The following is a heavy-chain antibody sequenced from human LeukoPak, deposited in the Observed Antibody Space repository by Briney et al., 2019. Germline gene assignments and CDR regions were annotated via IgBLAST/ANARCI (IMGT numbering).Heavy chain of an antibody. J-gene: IGHJ4*02. CDR2: IYTSGIT. Sequence: PSQTLSFTCTVSGGSINGGSYFWSWIRQPAGKGLEWIGRIYTSGITNYNSSIMSRATISIDTSKNQFSLKLSSVTAADTAVYYCARSNSGSYRELDYWGQGALVTVSS. D-gene: IGHD1-26*01. CDR1: GGSINGGSYF. CDR3: ARSNSGSYRELDY. V-gene: IGHV4-61*02.